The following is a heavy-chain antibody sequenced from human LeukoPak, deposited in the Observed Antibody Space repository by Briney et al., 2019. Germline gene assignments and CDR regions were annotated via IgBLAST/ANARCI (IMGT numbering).Heavy chain of an antibody. D-gene: IGHD6-6*01. V-gene: IGHV3-48*01. J-gene: IGHJ4*02. CDR3: ARELYSSSSH. CDR2: ISSSSSTI. Sequence: GGSLRLSCAASGFTFSSYSMDWVRQAPGKGLEWVSYISSSSSTIYYADSVKGRFTISRDNAKNSLYLQMNSLRAEDTAVYYCARELYSSSSHWGQGTLVTVSS. CDR1: GFTFSSYS.